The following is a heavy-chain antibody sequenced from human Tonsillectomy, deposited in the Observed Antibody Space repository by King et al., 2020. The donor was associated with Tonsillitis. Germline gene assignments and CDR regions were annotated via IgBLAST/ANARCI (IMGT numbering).Heavy chain of an antibody. CDR1: GFTFSSYG. CDR2: IRYDGSNK. CDR3: AKDXAXXXRLGLDY. V-gene: IGHV3-30*02. Sequence: VQLVESGGGVVQPGGSLRLSCAASGFTFSSYGMHWVRQAPGKGLEWVAFIRYDGSNKYYADSVKGRFTXSRDNSRNTLYLQMNSLRAEDTAVYYCAKDXAXXXRLGLDYWGXXTXVTVSS. J-gene: IGHJ4*01. D-gene: IGHD3-16*01.